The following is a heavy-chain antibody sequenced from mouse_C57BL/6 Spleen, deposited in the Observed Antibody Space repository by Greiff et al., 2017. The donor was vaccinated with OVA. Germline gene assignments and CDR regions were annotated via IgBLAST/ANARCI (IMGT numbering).Heavy chain of an antibody. CDR2: IRSKSNNYAT. Sequence: EVQGVESGGGLVQPKGSLKLSCAASGFSFNTYAMNWVRQAPGKGLEWVARIRSKSNNYATYYADSVKDRFTISRDDSESMLYLQMNNLKTEDTAMYYWGRQSSSLYYFDYWGQGTTLTVSS. J-gene: IGHJ2*01. CDR3: GRQSSSLYYFDY. D-gene: IGHD1-1*01. V-gene: IGHV10-1*01. CDR1: GFSFNTYA.